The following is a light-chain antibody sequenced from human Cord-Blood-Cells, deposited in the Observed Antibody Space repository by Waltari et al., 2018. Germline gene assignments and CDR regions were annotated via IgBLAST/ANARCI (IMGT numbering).Light chain of an antibody. J-gene: IGKJ5*01. CDR3: QQRSKWPPIT. CDR2: DAS. Sequence: ETVLTRLLATLSLSEGERAALSCRASQSVSSYLAWYQQKPGQAPRLLIYDASNRATGIPARFSGSGSGTDFTLTISSLEPEDFAVYYCQQRSKWPPITFGQGTRLEIK. CDR1: QSVSSY. V-gene: IGKV3-11*01.